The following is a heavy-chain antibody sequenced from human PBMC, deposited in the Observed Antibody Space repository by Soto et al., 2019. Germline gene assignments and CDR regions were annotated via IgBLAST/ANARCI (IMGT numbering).Heavy chain of an antibody. CDR1: GYSFTGYY. CDR2: INPKNGDK. CDR3: ARRGGYYDY. Sequence: QVQLVQSGAEVKEPGASVKVSCKASGYSFTGYYIHWVRQAPGPGLEWMGWINPKNGDKTYAQKLQGLVTMTGDTSISTVYMELSRLRSDDTAVYYCARRGGYYDYWGQGTLVTVSS. D-gene: IGHD3-16*01. V-gene: IGHV1-2*04. J-gene: IGHJ4*02.